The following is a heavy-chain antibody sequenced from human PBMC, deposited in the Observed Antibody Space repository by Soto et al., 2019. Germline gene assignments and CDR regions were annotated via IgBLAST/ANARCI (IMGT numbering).Heavy chain of an antibody. CDR2: LYFNGVT. J-gene: IGHJ5*02. CDR1: GGPINSPDYY. D-gene: IGHD6-13*01. Sequence: SETLSLTCNVSGGPINSPDYYWTWIRQSPGKGLELIGYLYFNGVTQYNPSLRTPISMSLDTSKKHFSLKMRSVTGADTAVYYCARGISKYSSWYEPHTWFDAWGQGALVTVSS. V-gene: IGHV4-30-4*01. CDR3: ARGISKYSSWYEPHTWFDA.